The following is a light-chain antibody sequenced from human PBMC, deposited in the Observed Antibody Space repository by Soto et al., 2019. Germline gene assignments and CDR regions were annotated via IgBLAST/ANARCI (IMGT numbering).Light chain of an antibody. CDR1: RSDVGSYNL. CDR2: EGS. J-gene: IGLJ1*01. V-gene: IGLV2-23*01. Sequence: HCVLTQPAYVTGAPGESITITYKGNRSDVGSYNLVSWYQQHPGKAPKLMIYEGSKRPSGVSSRFSGSKSGNTASLTISGLQAEDEADYYCCSYAGSSYVFGTGTKVTVL. CDR3: CSYAGSSYV.